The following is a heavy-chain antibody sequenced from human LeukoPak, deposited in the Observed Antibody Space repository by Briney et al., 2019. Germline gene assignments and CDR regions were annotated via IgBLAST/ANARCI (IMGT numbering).Heavy chain of an antibody. Sequence: GGSLRLSCAASGFTFSSYWMTWVRQAPGKGLEWVANIKQDGIEDFYVDSVKGRFTISRDNAKNSLYLQMSSLRPDDTAVYYCARDLGASGWTQGYWGQGTLVTVSS. V-gene: IGHV3-7*01. CDR1: GFTFSSYW. CDR2: IKQDGIED. J-gene: IGHJ4*02. CDR3: ARDLGASGWTQGY. D-gene: IGHD6-19*01.